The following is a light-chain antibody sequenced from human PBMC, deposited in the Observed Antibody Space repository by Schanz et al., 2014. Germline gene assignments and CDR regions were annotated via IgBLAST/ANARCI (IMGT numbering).Light chain of an antibody. Sequence: GDSVTITCRASQSIGRWLAWYQQKPGKAPNLLIYDASNLESGVPSRFSGSGSGTDFTLTISSLQPDDFAAYYCQQYNTYPWTFGQGTKVEIK. CDR1: QSIGRW. CDR3: QQYNTYPWT. CDR2: DAS. J-gene: IGKJ1*01. V-gene: IGKV1-5*01.